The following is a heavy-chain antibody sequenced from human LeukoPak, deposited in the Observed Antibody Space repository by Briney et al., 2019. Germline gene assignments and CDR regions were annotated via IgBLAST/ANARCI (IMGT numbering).Heavy chain of an antibody. V-gene: IGHV4-38-2*01. CDR3: ASTRDGYKYRAFDY. CDR1: GYSISSGYY. Sequence: PSETLSLTCAVSGYSISSGYYWGWILQPPGKGLEWIGSIYHSGSTYYNPSLKSRVTISVDTSKNQFSLKLSSVTAADTAVYYCASTRDGYKYRAFDYWGQGTLVTVSS. CDR2: IYHSGST. J-gene: IGHJ4*02. D-gene: IGHD5-24*01.